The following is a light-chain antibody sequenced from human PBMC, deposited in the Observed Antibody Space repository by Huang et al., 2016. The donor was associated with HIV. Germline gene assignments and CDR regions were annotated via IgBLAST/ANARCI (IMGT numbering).Light chain of an antibody. Sequence: EIVLTQSPATLSLSPGERATLSCRASQNLSNYLAWYQQKPGQAPRLLIYGTSDRATGIPARFSGSGSGTYFTLTISSLEPEDFAVYYCQQRSNWLFTFGPGTKVDIK. CDR1: QNLSNY. CDR2: GTS. V-gene: IGKV3-11*01. J-gene: IGKJ3*01. CDR3: QQRSNWLFT.